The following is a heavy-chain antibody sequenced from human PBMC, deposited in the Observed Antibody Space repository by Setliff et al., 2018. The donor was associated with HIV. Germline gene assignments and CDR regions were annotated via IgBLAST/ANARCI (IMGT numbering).Heavy chain of an antibody. J-gene: IGHJ6*02. V-gene: IGHV1-69*05. CDR2: IIPIFGTA. D-gene: IGHD3-22*01. Sequence: SVKVSCKASGGTFSSYAISWVRQAPGQGLEWMGGIIPIFGTANYAQKFQGRVTITTDESTRTAYMEVSSLRSEDTAVYYCASTRLSYDSSGYDPQLQDYYYGMDVWGQGTTVTVSS. CDR1: GGTFSSYA. CDR3: ASTRLSYDSSGYDPQLQDYYYGMDV.